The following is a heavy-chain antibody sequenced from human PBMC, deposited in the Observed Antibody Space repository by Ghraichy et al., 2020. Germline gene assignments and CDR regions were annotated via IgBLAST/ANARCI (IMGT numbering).Heavy chain of an antibody. D-gene: IGHD1-26*01. CDR2: ISGSGGST. Sequence: GGSLRLSCAASGFTFSSYAMSWVRQAPGKGLEWVSAISGSGGSTYYADSVKGRFTISRDNSKNTLYLQMNSLRAEDTAVYYCAKDRASGSYYLDYYYYYGMDVWGQGTTVTVSS. J-gene: IGHJ6*02. CDR1: GFTFSSYA. V-gene: IGHV3-23*01. CDR3: AKDRASGSYYLDYYYYYGMDV.